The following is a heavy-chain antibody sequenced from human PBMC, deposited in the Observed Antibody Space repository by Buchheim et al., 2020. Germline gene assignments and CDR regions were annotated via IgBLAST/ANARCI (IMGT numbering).Heavy chain of an antibody. D-gene: IGHD1-26*01. Sequence: EVQLLESGGGLVQPGGSLRLSCAASGFTFSSYAMSWVRQAPGKGLEWVSAISGSGGSTYYADSVKGRFTISRDNSKNTLYLQMNSLRAEDTAVYYCAKDGRLGEMGANRRRAFDYWGQGTL. V-gene: IGHV3-23*01. CDR3: AKDGRLGEMGANRRRAFDY. CDR1: GFTFSSYA. CDR2: ISGSGGST. J-gene: IGHJ4*02.